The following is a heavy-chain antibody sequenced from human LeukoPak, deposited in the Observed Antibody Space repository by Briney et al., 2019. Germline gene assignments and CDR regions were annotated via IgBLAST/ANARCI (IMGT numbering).Heavy chain of an antibody. J-gene: IGHJ5*02. V-gene: IGHV7-4-1*02. D-gene: IGHD2-8*01. CDR2: INTNTGNP. CDR1: GYTFTNYA. Sequence: ASVEVSCKASGYTFTNYAMNWVRQAPGQGLEWMGWINTNTGNPTYAQGFTGRFVFSLDKLVSTAYLQISRLKAEDTAVYYCARVPFVVMGDTGNWFDPWGQGTLVTVSS. CDR3: ARVPFVVMGDTGNWFDP.